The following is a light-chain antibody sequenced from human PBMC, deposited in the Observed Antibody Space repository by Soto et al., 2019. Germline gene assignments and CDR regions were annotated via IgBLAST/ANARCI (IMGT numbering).Light chain of an antibody. CDR2: GAS. CDR1: QSVRNN. V-gene: IGKV3-15*01. Sequence: EIVMTQSPATLSVSPGERATLSCRASQSVRNNLAWYQQKPRQAPRLLIYGASTRATGIPARFSGSGSGTEFTLTISSLQSEDFAVYYCQQYNSWPPITFGQGTRLEIK. CDR3: QQYNSWPPIT. J-gene: IGKJ5*01.